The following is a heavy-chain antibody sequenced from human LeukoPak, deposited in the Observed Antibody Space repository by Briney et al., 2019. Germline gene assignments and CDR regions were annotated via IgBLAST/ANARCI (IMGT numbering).Heavy chain of an antibody. CDR1: GGSISSGDYY. Sequence: SETLSLTCAVSGGSISSGDYYWSWIRQPPGKGLEWIGYIYYSGSTYCNPSLKSRVTISVDTSKNQFSLKLSSVTAADTAVYYCARSDSSGYSELFDIWGQGTMVTVSS. J-gene: IGHJ3*02. D-gene: IGHD3-22*01. CDR2: IYYSGST. V-gene: IGHV4-30-4*08. CDR3: ARSDSSGYSELFDI.